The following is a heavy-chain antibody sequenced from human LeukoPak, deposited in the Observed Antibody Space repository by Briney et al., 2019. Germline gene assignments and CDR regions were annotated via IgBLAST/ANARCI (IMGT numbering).Heavy chain of an antibody. J-gene: IGHJ4*02. V-gene: IGHV3-9*01. CDR1: GFTFDDYA. CDR3: AKTNPTIFGAYYFDY. Sequence: GRSLRLSCAASGFTFDDYAMHWVRQAPGKGLEWVSGISWNSGSIGYADSVKGRFTISRDNAKNSLYLQMNSLRAEDTALYYCAKTNPTIFGAYYFDYWGQGTLVTVSS. CDR2: ISWNSGSI. D-gene: IGHD3-3*01.